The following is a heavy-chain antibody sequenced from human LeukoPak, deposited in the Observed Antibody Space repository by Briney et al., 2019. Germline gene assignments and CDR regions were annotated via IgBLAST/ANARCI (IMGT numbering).Heavy chain of an antibody. Sequence: GGSLRLSCAASGFTVSNNYMSWVRQAPGKGLEWVSILHSGGTTYYADSVKGRFTISEDISKNTLYLQMNSLRAEDTAMYYCARVPVTYFDYWGQGTLVTVSS. CDR3: ARVPVTYFDY. CDR2: LHSGGTT. CDR1: GFTVSNNY. J-gene: IGHJ4*02. V-gene: IGHV3-53*01. D-gene: IGHD4-17*01.